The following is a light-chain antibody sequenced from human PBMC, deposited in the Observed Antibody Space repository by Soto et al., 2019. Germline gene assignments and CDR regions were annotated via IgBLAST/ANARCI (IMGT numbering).Light chain of an antibody. V-gene: IGLV2-14*01. Sequence: QSALTQPASVSGSPGQSITISCTGTTGDIGGYNYVSWYQQHPGKAPKLMIYAVSYRPSGVSNRFSGSKSGSTASLTISGLQAEDEADYYCNSYTSSDTRVFGTGTKLTVL. CDR1: TGDIGGYNY. CDR3: NSYTSSDTRV. J-gene: IGLJ1*01. CDR2: AVS.